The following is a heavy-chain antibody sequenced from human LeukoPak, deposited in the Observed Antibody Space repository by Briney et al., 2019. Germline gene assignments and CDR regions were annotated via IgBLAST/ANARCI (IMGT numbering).Heavy chain of an antibody. CDR3: ARMRKWELLDY. CDR1: GFTFINYA. Sequence: GGSLRLSCAASGFTFINYAMTWVRQAPGKGLEWVSAVGGGGRTTYYAASVKGRFTISRDNSKNTLYLQMNSLRAEDTAVYYCARMRKWELLDYWGQGTLVTVSS. CDR2: VGGGGRTT. D-gene: IGHD1-26*01. J-gene: IGHJ4*02. V-gene: IGHV3-23*01.